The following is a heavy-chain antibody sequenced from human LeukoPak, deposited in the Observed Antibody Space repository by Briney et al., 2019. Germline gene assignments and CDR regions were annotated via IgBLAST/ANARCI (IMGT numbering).Heavy chain of an antibody. CDR2: INVAGDRT. V-gene: IGHV3-23*01. CDR1: GFTFSSYA. D-gene: IGHD3-22*01. CDR3: AKGVPYYDSSGYGSFDY. Sequence: GGSLRLSCTASGFTFSSYAMSWVRQAPGKGLEWVSGINVAGDRTYYADSVKGRFTISRDNSRNTLYLQMNGLRAEDTAVYYCAKGVPYYDSSGYGSFDYWGQGTLVTVSS. J-gene: IGHJ4*02.